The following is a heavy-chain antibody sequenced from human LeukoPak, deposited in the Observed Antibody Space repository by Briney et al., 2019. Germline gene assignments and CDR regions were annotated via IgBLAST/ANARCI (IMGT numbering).Heavy chain of an antibody. D-gene: IGHD1-7*01. CDR3: ARGRAGNYHDY. Sequence: PRGSLRLSCAASGFTFSSCAMHWVRQAPGKRLEWVAVISYDGSIKSYTDSAKGQFTISRDNPKNTLYLQLNGLRVEDTAVYYCARGRAGNYHDYWGQGTLVTVTS. CDR2: ISYDGSIK. V-gene: IGHV3-30-3*01. CDR1: GFTFSSCA. J-gene: IGHJ4*02.